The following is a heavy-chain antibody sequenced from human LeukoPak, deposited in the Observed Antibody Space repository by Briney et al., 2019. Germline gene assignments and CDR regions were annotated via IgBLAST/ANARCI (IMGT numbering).Heavy chain of an antibody. CDR1: GFTFSSYA. CDR3: AKGWRGHSSTWYLD. D-gene: IGHD6-13*01. J-gene: IGHJ4*02. Sequence: QPGGSLRLSCAASGFTFSSYAMSWVRHAPGKGLEWVSVISADDGSTYYADSVKGRFTISRDNSKNTLSLQMNSLRAEDTAVYYCAKGWRGHSSTWYLDWGQGTLVTVSS. V-gene: IGHV3-23*01. CDR2: ISADDGST.